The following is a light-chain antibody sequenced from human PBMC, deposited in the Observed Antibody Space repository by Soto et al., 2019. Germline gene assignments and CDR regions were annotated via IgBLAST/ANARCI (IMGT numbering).Light chain of an antibody. V-gene: IGLV7-46*01. CDR3: LLTYFGSRV. J-gene: IGLJ7*01. CDR2: DTN. Sequence: QAVVTQEPSLTVSPGGTVPLTCGSSTGGVTSGHHPFWFQQRPGQAPRTLIYDTNTTQSWTPARFSGSLLGGKAALTLSGAQPDDEADYYCLLTYFGSRVFGGGTQLTVL. CDR1: TGGVTSGHH.